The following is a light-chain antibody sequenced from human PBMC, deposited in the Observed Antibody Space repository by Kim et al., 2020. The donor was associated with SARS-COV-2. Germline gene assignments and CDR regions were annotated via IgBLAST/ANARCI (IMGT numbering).Light chain of an antibody. CDR2: DDN. V-gene: IGLV6-57*03. J-gene: IGLJ3*02. CDR1: SGSMASSY. Sequence: KTVTISCNRSSGSMASSYVNWYQQRPGSAPSTVIYDDNERPSGVPDRFSGSIDSSSNTASLTISGLRTEDEADYYCQSYDSSKDCVFGGGTKLTVL. CDR3: QSYDSSKDCV.